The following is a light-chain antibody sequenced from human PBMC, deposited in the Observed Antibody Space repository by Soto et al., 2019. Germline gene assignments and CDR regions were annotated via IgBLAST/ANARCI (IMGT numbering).Light chain of an antibody. J-gene: IGKJ2*01. CDR2: ASS. V-gene: IGKV1-39*01. CDR1: HIITSY. Sequence: DIPMTQSPSSLSASVGDRVTITCRASHIITSYLNWYQQKPGKAPKLLIYASSSLQSGVPSRFSGSGSGTDFTLTISSLQPEDFATYYCQQSYSTPYTFGQGTKLEIK. CDR3: QQSYSTPYT.